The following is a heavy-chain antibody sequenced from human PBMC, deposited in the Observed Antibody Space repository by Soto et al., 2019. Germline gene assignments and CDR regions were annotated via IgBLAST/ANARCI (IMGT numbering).Heavy chain of an antibody. CDR1: GFTFSRYE. CDR2: ISSSGSTK. J-gene: IGHJ4*02. Sequence: EVQLVESGGGLVQPGGSLRLSCAASGFTFSRYEMNWVRQAPGKGLEWVSYISSSGSTKYYADSVKGRFTISRDNAKNSLYLRMNSLRVEDTAVYYCARVGDGYNLNYWGQGTLVTVSS. V-gene: IGHV3-48*03. D-gene: IGHD5-12*01. CDR3: ARVGDGYNLNY.